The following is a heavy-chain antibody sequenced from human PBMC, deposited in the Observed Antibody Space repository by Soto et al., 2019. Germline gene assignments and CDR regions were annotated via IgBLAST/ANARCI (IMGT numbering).Heavy chain of an antibody. Sequence: SETLSLTCTVSGDSMSSYYWSWIRQPPGKGLEWIGYIYYSGSTTYNPSLRSRVTMSVDTPKNQFSLRLSSVTAADTAVYYCARAKGNYQTFDHWGQGSQVTVSS. D-gene: IGHD4-4*01. CDR1: GDSMSSYY. J-gene: IGHJ4*02. CDR3: ARAKGNYQTFDH. V-gene: IGHV4-59*01. CDR2: IYYSGST.